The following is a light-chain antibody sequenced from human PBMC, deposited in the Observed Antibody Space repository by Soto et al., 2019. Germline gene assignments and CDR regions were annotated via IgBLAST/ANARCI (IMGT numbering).Light chain of an antibody. Sequence: EIVMTQSPATLSVSPGERATLSCRASQSVSSNLAWYQQKPDQAPRLLIYGASTRANGIPARFSGSGSGTEFTLTISSLHSEDFAVYYCQQYNNCPPTFGPGTKVDIK. J-gene: IGKJ3*01. V-gene: IGKV3-15*01. CDR2: GAS. CDR1: QSVSSN. CDR3: QQYNNCPPT.